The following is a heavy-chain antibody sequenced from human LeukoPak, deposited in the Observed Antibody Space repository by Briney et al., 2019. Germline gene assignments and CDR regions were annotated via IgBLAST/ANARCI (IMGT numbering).Heavy chain of an antibody. CDR1: GVSTNTYYY. J-gene: IGHJ3*02. CDR3: ARGGEITMIVVVTPGAFDI. D-gene: IGHD3-22*01. Sequence: PSETLSLTCTVSGVSTNTYYYWSWIRQPPGKGLEWIGYVDYSGSTNYNPSLKSRVTISVDTSKNQFSLKLSSVTAADTAVYYCARGGEITMIVVVTPGAFDIWGQGTMVTVSS. CDR2: VDYSGST. V-gene: IGHV4-59*01.